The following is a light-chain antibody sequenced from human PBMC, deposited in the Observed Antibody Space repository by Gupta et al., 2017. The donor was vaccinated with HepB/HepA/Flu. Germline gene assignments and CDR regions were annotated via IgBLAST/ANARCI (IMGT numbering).Light chain of an antibody. J-gene: IGKJ1*01. CDR2: KAS. Sequence: DIQLTQSPSSLSASVGDRVTITCRARQSIYNWLAWYQQKPGKAPKLLIYKASDLKTGVSSRFSGSGSGTEFTLAISSLQPDDFATYYCQHFDKYLWTFGQGTRVEIK. CDR3: QHFDKYLWT. V-gene: IGKV1-5*03. CDR1: QSIYNW.